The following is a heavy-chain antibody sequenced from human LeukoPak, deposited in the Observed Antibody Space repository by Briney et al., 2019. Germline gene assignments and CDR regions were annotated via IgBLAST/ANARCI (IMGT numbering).Heavy chain of an antibody. CDR3: AKGYYYDSSGTFDP. CDR2: ISGSGGST. V-gene: IGHV3-23*01. J-gene: IGHJ5*02. D-gene: IGHD3-22*01. Sequence: GGTLRLSCAASGFTFSSYGMSWVRQAPGKGLEWVSAISGSGGSTYYADSVKGRFTISRDNSKNTLYLQMNSLRAEDTAVYYCAKGYYYDSSGTFDPWGQGTLVTVSS. CDR1: GFTFSSYG.